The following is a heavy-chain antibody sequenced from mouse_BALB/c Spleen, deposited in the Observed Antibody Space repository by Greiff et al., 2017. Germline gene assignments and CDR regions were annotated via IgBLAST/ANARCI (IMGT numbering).Heavy chain of an antibody. J-gene: IGHJ3*01. CDR3: ASRGYYRYDSWFAY. D-gene: IGHD2-14*01. Sequence: QVQLKESGAELVKPGASVKLSCKASGYTFTSYWMHWVKQRPGQGLEWIGEINPSNGRTNYNEKFKSKATLTVDKSSSTAYMQLSSLTSEDSAVYYCASRGYYRYDSWFAYWGQGTLVTVSA. V-gene: IGHV1S81*02. CDR1: GYTFTSYW. CDR2: INPSNGRT.